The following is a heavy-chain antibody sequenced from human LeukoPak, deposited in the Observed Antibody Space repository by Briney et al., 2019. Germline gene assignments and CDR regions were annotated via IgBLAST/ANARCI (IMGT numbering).Heavy chain of an antibody. CDR3: ARDRVWFGSSWQLDY. J-gene: IGHJ4*02. D-gene: IGHD6-13*01. V-gene: IGHV3-30-3*01. CDR1: GFTFSSYA. CDR2: ISYDGSNK. Sequence: GGSLRFSCAASGFTFSSYAMHWVRQAPGKGLEWVAVISYDGSNKYYADSVKGRFTISRDNSKNTLYLQMNSLRAEDTAVYYCARDRVWFGSSWQLDYWGQGTLVTVSS.